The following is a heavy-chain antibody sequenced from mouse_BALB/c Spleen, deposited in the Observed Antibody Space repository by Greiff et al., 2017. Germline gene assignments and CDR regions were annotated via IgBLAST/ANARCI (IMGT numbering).Heavy chain of an antibody. D-gene: IGHD2-3*01. Sequence: VKLMESGAELARPGASVKLSCKASGYTFTSYWMQWVKQRPGQGLEWIGAIYPGDGDTRYTQKFKGKATLTADKSSSTAYMQLSSLASEDSAVYYCARSGDGYYFDYWGQGTTLTVSS. CDR2: IYPGDGDT. J-gene: IGHJ2*01. V-gene: IGHV1-87*01. CDR1: GYTFTSYW. CDR3: ARSGDGYYFDY.